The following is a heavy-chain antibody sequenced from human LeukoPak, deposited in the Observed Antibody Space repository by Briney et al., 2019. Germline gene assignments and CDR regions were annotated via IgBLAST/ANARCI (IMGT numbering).Heavy chain of an antibody. CDR1: GFTFSRYS. J-gene: IGHJ5*02. CDR2: INRDGSSR. CDR3: ARGLAAAGDRGNWFDP. Sequence: SGGSLRLSCAASGFTFSRYSMNWVRQAPGKGLVWVSRINRDGSSRNYADSVKGRFTISRDNAKNTLHLQMNSLSAEDTAVYYCARGLAAAGDRGNWFDPWGQGTLVTVSS. D-gene: IGHD6-13*01. V-gene: IGHV3-74*01.